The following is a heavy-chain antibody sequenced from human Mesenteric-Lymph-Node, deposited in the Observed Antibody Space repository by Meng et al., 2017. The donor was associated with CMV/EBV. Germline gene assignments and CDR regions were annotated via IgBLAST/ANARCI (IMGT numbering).Heavy chain of an antibody. CDR2: ISAYNGNT. CDR3: ARGDRDCSGSSCYNF. V-gene: IGHV1-18*01. Sequence: ASVKVSCKASGYTFTTYGISWVRQAPGQGLEWMGWISAYNGNTNYAQKLQSRVTMTTDTSTSTAYMELRSLRFDDTAVYYCARGDRDCSGSSCYNFWGQGTLVTVSS. D-gene: IGHD2-2*02. J-gene: IGHJ4*02. CDR1: GYTFTTYG.